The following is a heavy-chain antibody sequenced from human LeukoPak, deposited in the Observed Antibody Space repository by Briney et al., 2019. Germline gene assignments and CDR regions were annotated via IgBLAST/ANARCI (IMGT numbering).Heavy chain of an antibody. CDR2: ISYDGSNK. CDR3: AKEGGASGYDLAY. D-gene: IGHD5-12*01. Sequence: GRSLRLSCAASGFTFSSYGMHWVRQAPGKGLEWVAVISYDGSNKYYADSVKGRFTISRDNSKNTLYLQMNSLRAEDTAVYYCAKEGGASGYDLAYWGQGTLVTVPS. J-gene: IGHJ4*02. CDR1: GFTFSSYG. V-gene: IGHV3-30*18.